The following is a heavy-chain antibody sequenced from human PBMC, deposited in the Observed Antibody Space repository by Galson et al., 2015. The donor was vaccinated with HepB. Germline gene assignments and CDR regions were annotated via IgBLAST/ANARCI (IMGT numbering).Heavy chain of an antibody. V-gene: IGHV3-9*01. CDR3: AKNVGWLDDY. D-gene: IGHD6-19*01. CDR1: GFTFDDYA. J-gene: IGHJ4*02. Sequence: SLRLSCAASGFTFDDYAMHWVRQAPGKGLEWVSGISWNSGSIGYADSVKGRFTISRDNAKNSLYLQMNSLRAEDAALYYCAKNVGWLDDYWGQGTLVTVSS. CDR2: ISWNSGSI.